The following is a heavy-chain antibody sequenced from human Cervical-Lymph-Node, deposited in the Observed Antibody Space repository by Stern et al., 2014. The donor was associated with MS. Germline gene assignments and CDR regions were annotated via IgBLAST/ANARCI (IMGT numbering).Heavy chain of an antibody. V-gene: IGHV7-4-1*02. CDR3: AKEGDYVWGNYRAM. Sequence: QVQLVQSGSELKKPGASVKVSCKTSGYTFTTYAINWVRQAPGQGLEWMGWINTHTGNPTYAQDFTGRFVFSLDTSISTAYLEISSLRAEDTAVYYCAKEGDYVWGNYRAMWGQGTLFTVSS. D-gene: IGHD3-16*02. CDR1: GYTFTTYA. CDR2: INTHTGNP. J-gene: IGHJ4*02.